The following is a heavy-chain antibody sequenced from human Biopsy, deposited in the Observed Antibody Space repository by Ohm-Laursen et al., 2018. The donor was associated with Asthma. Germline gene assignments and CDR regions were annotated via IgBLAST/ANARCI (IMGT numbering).Heavy chain of an antibody. D-gene: IGHD6-19*01. Sequence: LSLTCAASGFTFSIYDIHWVRQAPGKGLEWVAVISYDGGNKFYGDSVKGRFTLSRDNSKNTLSLQMNSLTAEDTAVYYCAREGVAGTHIEDWGQGTLVTVSS. J-gene: IGHJ4*02. V-gene: IGHV3-30*03. CDR2: ISYDGGNK. CDR1: GFTFSIYD. CDR3: AREGVAGTHIED.